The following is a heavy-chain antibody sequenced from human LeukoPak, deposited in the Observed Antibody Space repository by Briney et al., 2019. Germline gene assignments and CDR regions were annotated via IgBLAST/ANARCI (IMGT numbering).Heavy chain of an antibody. V-gene: IGHV4-39*01. J-gene: IGHJ6*03. D-gene: IGHD3-22*01. Sequence: SETLSLTCTVSGGSISSSSSYWAWIRQPPGKGLEWIETIYYNGNTYYNSSLKTRVTISVDTSKNQFSLMLTSVTAADTAVYYCARSAGFRYYYDSSGYQPMDVWGKGTTVTISS. CDR1: GGSISSSSSY. CDR3: ARSAGFRYYYDSSGYQPMDV. CDR2: IYYNGNT.